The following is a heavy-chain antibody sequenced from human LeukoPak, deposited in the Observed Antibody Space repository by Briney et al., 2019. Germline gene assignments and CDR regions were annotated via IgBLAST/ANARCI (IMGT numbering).Heavy chain of an antibody. CDR1: GGSISSHY. V-gene: IGHV4-59*11. D-gene: IGHD3-22*01. CDR3: ARGGRYDSSGYADLYYYYYMDV. CDR2: IHYSRGT. Sequence: SETLSLTCTVSGGSISSHYWSWIRQPPGKGLEWIGYIHYSRGTNYNPSLKSRVTISVDTSKNQFSLKLSSVTAADTAVYYCARGGRYDSSGYADLYYYYYMDVWGKGTTVTVSS. J-gene: IGHJ6*03.